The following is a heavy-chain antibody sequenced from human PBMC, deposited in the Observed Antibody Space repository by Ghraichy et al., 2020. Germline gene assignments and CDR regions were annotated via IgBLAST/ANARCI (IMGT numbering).Heavy chain of an antibody. V-gene: IGHV4-31*03. CDR3: ARLVYWYFDL. J-gene: IGHJ2*01. CDR2: IYYSGST. D-gene: IGHD1-26*01. CDR1: GGSISSGGYY. Sequence: SETLSLTCTVSGGSISSGGYYWSWIRQHPGKGLEWIGYIYYSGSTYYNPSLKSRVTISVDTSKNQFSLKLSSVTAADTAVYYCARLVYWYFDLWGRGTLVTVSS.